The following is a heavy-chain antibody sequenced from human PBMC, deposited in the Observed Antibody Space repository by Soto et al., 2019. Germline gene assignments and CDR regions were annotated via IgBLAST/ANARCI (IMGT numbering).Heavy chain of an antibody. CDR2: VSTNGAT. D-gene: IGHD3-9*01. Sequence: SETLSLTCTVSDDFISSYYWNWIRQPAGKGLEWIGRVSTNGATNYNPSLESRVTMSVDTPKNQFSLKLTSVTAADTAVYFCARADYEILTGSYAMDVWGQGTTVTVSS. J-gene: IGHJ6*02. CDR3: ARADYEILTGSYAMDV. V-gene: IGHV4-4*07. CDR1: DDFISSYY.